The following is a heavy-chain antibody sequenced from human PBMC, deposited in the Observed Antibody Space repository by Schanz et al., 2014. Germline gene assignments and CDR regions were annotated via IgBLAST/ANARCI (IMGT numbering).Heavy chain of an antibody. V-gene: IGHV4-31*03. D-gene: IGHD4-17*01. Sequence: QVQLQESGPGLVKPSQTLSLTCTVSGGSVSSGGDYWSWIRQHPGKGLEWIGFISYSGSTYYNPSLKSRVTISVDTSKNQISVKLSSVTAADTAMYYCARDRGHGDLPGDIWGQGTMVTVSS. CDR1: GGSVSSGGDY. CDR2: ISYSGST. CDR3: ARDRGHGDLPGDI. J-gene: IGHJ3*02.